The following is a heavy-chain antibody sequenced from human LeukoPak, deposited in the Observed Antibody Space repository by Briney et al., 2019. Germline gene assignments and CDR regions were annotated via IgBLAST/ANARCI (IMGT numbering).Heavy chain of an antibody. V-gene: IGHV3-23*01. Sequence: GGSLRLSYAASGFTFSSYAMSWVRQAPGKGLEWVSAISGSGGSTYYADSVKDRFTISRDNSKNTLYLQMNSLRAEDTAVYYCAKAGYCSSTSCYGGDYYYGMDVWGQGTTVTVSS. CDR1: GFTFSSYA. CDR3: AKAGYCSSTSCYGGDYYYGMDV. CDR2: ISGSGGST. J-gene: IGHJ6*02. D-gene: IGHD2-2*01.